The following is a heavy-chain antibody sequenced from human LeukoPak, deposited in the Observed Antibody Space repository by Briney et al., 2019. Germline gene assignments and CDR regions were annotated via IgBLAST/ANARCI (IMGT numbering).Heavy chain of an antibody. J-gene: IGHJ4*02. CDR2: IYPGDSDT. D-gene: IGHD1-26*01. V-gene: IGHV5-51*01. Sequence: GESLKISCKGSGYSFTSFWIAWVRQMPVKGLEWMGIIYPGDSDTRYSPSFEGQVTSSADKSISTAYLQWSRLKASDTAMYYCARGRYSGTYLSYFDYWAQGTLVTVSS. CDR3: ARGRYSGTYLSYFDY. CDR1: GYSFTSFW.